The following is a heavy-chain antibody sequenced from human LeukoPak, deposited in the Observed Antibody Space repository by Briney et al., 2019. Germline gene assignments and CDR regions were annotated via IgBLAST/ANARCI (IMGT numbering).Heavy chain of an antibody. CDR1: GGSFSGYY. D-gene: IGHD3-10*01. J-gene: IGHJ3*02. Sequence: SETLSLTCAVYGGSFSGYYWSWIRQPPGKGLEWIGYIYYSGSTNYNPSLKSRVTISVDRSKNQFSLKLSSVTAADTAVYYCARVESGPDAFDIWGQGTMVTVSS. CDR3: ARVESGPDAFDI. CDR2: IYYSGST. V-gene: IGHV4-34*01.